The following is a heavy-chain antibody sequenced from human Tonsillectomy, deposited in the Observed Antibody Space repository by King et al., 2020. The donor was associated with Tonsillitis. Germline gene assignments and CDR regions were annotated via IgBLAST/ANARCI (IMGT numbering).Heavy chain of an antibody. D-gene: IGHD4-17*01. Sequence: VQLVESGGGLVKPGGSLRLSCAASRFTFSDYGMDWVRQAPGKGLQWVASISSSGSYTFYADSVKGRFTISRDNVKNSLYLQMNSLRAEDTAVYYCARHWGTTVTKPLGYWGQGTLVTVSS. J-gene: IGHJ4*02. CDR3: ARHWGTTVTKPLGY. CDR2: ISSSGSYT. V-gene: IGHV3-21*01. CDR1: RFTFSDYG.